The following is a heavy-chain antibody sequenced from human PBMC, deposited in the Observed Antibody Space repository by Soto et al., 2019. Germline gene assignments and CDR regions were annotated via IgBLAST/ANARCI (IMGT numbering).Heavy chain of an antibody. J-gene: IGHJ4*02. D-gene: IGHD3-22*01. CDR3: ARDLNYHASSADTDTTDY. V-gene: IGHV3-21*01. Sequence: EVLLVESGGGLVKPGGSLRLSCAASGFTFSTYSINWVRQAPGKGLEWVSSISSTSTYIYYADSVKGRFTISRDNAKNSVYLQMNSLRAEDTAVYYCARDLNYHASSADTDTTDYWGQGTLVTVSS. CDR2: ISSTSTYI. CDR1: GFTFSTYS.